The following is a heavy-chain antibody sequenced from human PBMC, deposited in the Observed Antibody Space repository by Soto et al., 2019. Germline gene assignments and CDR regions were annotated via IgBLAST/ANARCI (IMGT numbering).Heavy chain of an antibody. CDR1: GFTFSSYA. Sequence: GGSLRLSCAASGFTFSSYAMHWVRQAPGKGLEWVSVIRGSGGSKYYADSVKGRFTISRDNSKNTLYLQMNSLRPEDTAAYYCPAANEDSRGVQDRWGQGTRVTVSS. CDR2: IRGSGGSK. CDR3: PAANEDSRGVQDR. J-gene: IGHJ5*02. D-gene: IGHD3-22*01. V-gene: IGHV3-23*01.